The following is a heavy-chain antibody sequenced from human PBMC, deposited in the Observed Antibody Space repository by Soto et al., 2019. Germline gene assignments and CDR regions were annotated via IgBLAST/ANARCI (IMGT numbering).Heavy chain of an antibody. Sequence: SETLSLTCSVSGDSISTVDYFWAWIRQPPGQALEYIGYIYKSTTTYYNPSFESRVAISLDTSKNQFSLTVTSVTAADTAVYFGARGRYCLTGRGFPNGFDSRGQGTRVTVSS. V-gene: IGHV4-30-4*01. CDR2: IYKSTTT. D-gene: IGHD2-15*01. CDR3: ARGRYCLTGRGFPNGFDS. J-gene: IGHJ5*01. CDR1: GDSISTVDYF.